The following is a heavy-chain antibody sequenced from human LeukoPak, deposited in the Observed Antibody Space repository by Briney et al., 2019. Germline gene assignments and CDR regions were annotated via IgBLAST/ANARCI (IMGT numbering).Heavy chain of an antibody. CDR3: AGYYYYYSMDV. CDR2: ISYDGIGK. J-gene: IGHJ6*02. CDR1: GFTFSSYG. Sequence: PGGSLRLSCAASGFTFSSYGMHWVRQAPGKGLEWVAAISYDGIGKHYADSVEGRCTISRDNSKNTLYLQMNSLRAEDTAVYHCAGYYYYYSMDVWGQGTTVTVSS. V-gene: IGHV3-30*03.